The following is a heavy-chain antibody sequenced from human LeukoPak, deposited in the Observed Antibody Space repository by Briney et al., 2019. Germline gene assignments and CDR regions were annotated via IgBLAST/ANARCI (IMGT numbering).Heavy chain of an antibody. CDR1: GFTFSSYG. CDR3: AREGFWTMVRGVLFYY. Sequence: GGSLRLSCAASGFTFSSYGMSWVRQAPGKGLEWVANIKQDGSEKYYVDSVKGRFTISRDNAKNSLYLQMNSLRAEDTAVYYCAREGFWTMVRGVLFYYWGQGTLVTVSS. CDR2: IKQDGSEK. V-gene: IGHV3-7*01. J-gene: IGHJ4*02. D-gene: IGHD3-10*01.